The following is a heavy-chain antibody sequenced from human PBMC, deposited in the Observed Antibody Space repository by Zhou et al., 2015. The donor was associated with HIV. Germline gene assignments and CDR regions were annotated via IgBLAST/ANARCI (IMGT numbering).Heavy chain of an antibody. CDR3: ASGSTKPSRLSDGLDP. J-gene: IGHJ5*02. CDR2: IIPIFGTA. CDR1: GGTFSSYA. V-gene: IGHV1-69*01. Sequence: QVQLVQSGAAVKKPGSSVKVSCKASGGTFSSYAISWVRQAPGQGLEWMGGIIPIFGTAKYAQKFQGRVTITADESTSTAYMELSSLRSEDTAVYYCASGSTKPSRLSDGLDPWGQGTLVTVSS. D-gene: IGHD3-16*01.